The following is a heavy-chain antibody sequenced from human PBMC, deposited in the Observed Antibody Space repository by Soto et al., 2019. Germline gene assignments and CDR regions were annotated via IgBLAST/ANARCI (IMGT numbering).Heavy chain of an antibody. Sequence: GGSLRLSCAASGFTFSSYAMHWVRQAPGKGLEWVAVISYDGSNKYYADSVKGRFTISRDNSKNTLYVQMNSLRAEDTAVYYCARGPSSLTRFDYWGQGTLVTVSS. CDR1: GFTFSSYA. CDR3: ARGPSSLTRFDY. J-gene: IGHJ4*02. D-gene: IGHD2-2*01. V-gene: IGHV3-30-3*01. CDR2: ISYDGSNK.